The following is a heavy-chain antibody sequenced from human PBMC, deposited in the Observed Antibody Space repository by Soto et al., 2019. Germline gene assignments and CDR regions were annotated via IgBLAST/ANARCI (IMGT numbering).Heavy chain of an antibody. CDR1: GFSFSGYW. J-gene: IGHJ6*02. Sequence: GGSLRLSCAASGFSFSGYWMSWVRQAPGKGLEWVANIKQDGSEKYYVGSVKGRFAISRDNAKNSLYLQVNSLRAEDTAVYYCAREATRTLDVWGQGTTVTV. CDR2: IKQDGSEK. V-gene: IGHV3-7*03. CDR3: AREATRTLDV. D-gene: IGHD5-12*01.